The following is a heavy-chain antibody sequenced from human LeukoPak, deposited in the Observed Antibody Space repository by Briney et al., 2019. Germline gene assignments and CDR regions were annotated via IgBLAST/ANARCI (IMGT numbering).Heavy chain of an antibody. J-gene: IGHJ4*02. Sequence: GGSLRLSCAVSGFTFSSYWMTCVRQAPGKGLEWVANIKQDGGEKYYVNSVKGRFTISRDNAKNSLYLEMNSLRVEDTAIYYCARDGRPLDYWGLGTLVTVSS. CDR2: IKQDGGEK. CDR1: GFTFSSYW. V-gene: IGHV3-7*01. D-gene: IGHD3/OR15-3a*01. CDR3: ARDGRPLDY.